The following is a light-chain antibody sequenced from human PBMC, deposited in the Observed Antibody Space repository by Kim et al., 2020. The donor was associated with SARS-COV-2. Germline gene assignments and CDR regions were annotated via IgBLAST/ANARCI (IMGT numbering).Light chain of an antibody. J-gene: IGKJ1*01. CDR3: QKCDSAPWT. CDR2: AAS. CDR1: QDISNY. V-gene: IGKV1-27*01. Sequence: GERVPITCRESQDISNYLAWFQLKPGKAPKLLIYAASALQPGVPSRFSGSGSGTDFTLTVTSLQPEDVATYYCQKCDSAPWTFGQGTKVDIK.